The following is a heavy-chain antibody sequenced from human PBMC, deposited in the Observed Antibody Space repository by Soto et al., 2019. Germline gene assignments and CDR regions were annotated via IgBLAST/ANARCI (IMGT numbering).Heavy chain of an antibody. CDR3: VRGRYGSEIH. J-gene: IGHJ4*02. D-gene: IGHD3-10*01. CDR2: VYSGGAT. V-gene: IGHV3-53*04. Sequence: EVRLVESGGGLVQPGGSLRLSCAAFGFTVSSNYMTWVRLAPGKGLEWVSLVYSGGATHSAASVKGRFTISTHSSQNSLFLKINSLRTEDTATYYCVRGRYGSEIHWGQGTKVTVSS. CDR1: GFTVSSNY.